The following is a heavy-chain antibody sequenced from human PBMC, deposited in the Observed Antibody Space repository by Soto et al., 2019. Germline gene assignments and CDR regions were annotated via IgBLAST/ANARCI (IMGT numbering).Heavy chain of an antibody. V-gene: IGHV4-4*07. Sequence: QVQLQESGPGLVKPSETLSLTCTVSGGCFTTYYWNWIRQPAGKRLEWIGRLYTSGNTKYNPSLKSRLTMSLDTSKRQFSLKLSSVPAADTAIYYCARETVLGTDNWFDPWGQGILVTVSS. CDR2: LYTSGNT. J-gene: IGHJ5*02. D-gene: IGHD6-19*01. CDR3: ARETVLGTDNWFDP. CDR1: GGCFTTYY.